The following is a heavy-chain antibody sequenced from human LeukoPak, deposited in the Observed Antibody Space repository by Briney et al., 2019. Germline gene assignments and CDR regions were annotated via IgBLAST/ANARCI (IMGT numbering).Heavy chain of an antibody. CDR1: GYRFTSYG. D-gene: IGHD2-2*01. J-gene: IGHJ4*02. CDR2: ISAYNGNT. CDR3: ARDPDCSSTRCSESPFDY. V-gene: IGHV1-18*01. Sequence: ASVNVSRTASGYRFTSYGISWVRQPPGQGLEWLAWISAYNGNTNYAQKFQGRVIMTTDTSTSTAYMELRSLRSDDTAVYYCARDPDCSSTRCSESPFDYWGQGTLVTVSS.